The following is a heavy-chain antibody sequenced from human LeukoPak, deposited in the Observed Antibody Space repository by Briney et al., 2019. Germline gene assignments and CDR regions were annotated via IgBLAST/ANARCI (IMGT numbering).Heavy chain of an antibody. J-gene: IGHJ3*02. V-gene: IGHV4-4*07. D-gene: IGHD1-26*01. CDR3: ARAGRRTFAFDI. CDR2: IYTSGST. Sequence: SETLSLTCTVSGGSISSYYWSWIRQPAGKGLEWIGRIYTSGSTNYNPSLKSRVTMSVDTSKNQFSLNLTSVTAADRAVYFCARAGRRTFAFDIWGPGTLVTVSS. CDR1: GGSISSYY.